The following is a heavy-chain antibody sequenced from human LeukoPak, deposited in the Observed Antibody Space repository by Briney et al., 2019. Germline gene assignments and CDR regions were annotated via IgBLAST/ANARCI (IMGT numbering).Heavy chain of an antibody. Sequence: ASVKVSCKASGGTFSSYGISWVRQAPGQGLEWTGWISAYNGNTNYAQKLQGRVTMTTDTSTSTAYMELRSLRSDDTAVYYCARDTVGHDYGDSRPFDPWGQGTLVTVSS. D-gene: IGHD4-17*01. CDR2: ISAYNGNT. V-gene: IGHV1-18*01. J-gene: IGHJ5*02. CDR1: GGTFSSYG. CDR3: ARDTVGHDYGDSRPFDP.